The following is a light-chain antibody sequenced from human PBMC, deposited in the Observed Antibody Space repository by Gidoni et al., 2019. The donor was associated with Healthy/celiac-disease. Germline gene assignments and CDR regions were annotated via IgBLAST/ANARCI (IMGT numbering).Light chain of an antibody. J-gene: IGLJ2*01. CDR2: DVI. CDR1: SSAVGGYNY. CDR3: CSYAGSYTLV. V-gene: IGLV2-11*01. Sequence: SALTQPRSVSGSPGQSVTISCTGTSSAVGGYNYVSWYQQHPGQAPKLMIYDVIKRPSGVPDRFSGSKSGNTASLTISGLQAEDEADYYCCSYAGSYTLVFGGWTKLTVL.